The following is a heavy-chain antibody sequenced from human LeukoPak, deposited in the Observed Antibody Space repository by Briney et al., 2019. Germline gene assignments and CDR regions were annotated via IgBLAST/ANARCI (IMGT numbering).Heavy chain of an antibody. V-gene: IGHV3-23*01. CDR1: GFTFSSYA. J-gene: IGHJ4*02. D-gene: IGHD2-2*01. CDR2: ISGSGGST. CDR3: AKVNCSSTSCYFDY. Sequence: GGSLRLSCAASGFTFSSYAMSWVRQAPGKGLEWVSAISGSGGSTYYADSVKGRFTIYRDNSKNTLYLQMNSLRAEDTAVYYCAKVNCSSTSCYFDYWGQGTLVTVSS.